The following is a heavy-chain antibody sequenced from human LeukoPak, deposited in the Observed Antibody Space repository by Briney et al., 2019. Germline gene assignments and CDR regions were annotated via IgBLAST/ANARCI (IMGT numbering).Heavy chain of an antibody. V-gene: IGHV4-4*02. Sequence: SETLSLACAVSGGSISSSDCWKWVRQPPGKGLEWIGEIYHSGSTNYNPSLKSRGTISVDKSKNQISLKLSSVTAADTAVYYCARRDLTDIRGDGLDVWGQGTTVTVSS. CDR3: ARRDLTDIRGDGLDV. J-gene: IGHJ6*02. CDR1: GGSISSSDC. CDR2: IYHSGST. D-gene: IGHD2-21*02.